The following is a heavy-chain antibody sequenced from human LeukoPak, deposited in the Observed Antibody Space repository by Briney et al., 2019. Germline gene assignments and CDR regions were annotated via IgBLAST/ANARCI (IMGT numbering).Heavy chain of an antibody. CDR3: ARVPYYGSGSYLFDY. CDR2: INHSGST. V-gene: IGHV4-34*01. J-gene: IGHJ4*02. D-gene: IGHD3-10*01. CDR1: GGSFSGYY. Sequence: PSETLSLTCAVYGGSFSGYYWSWIRQPPGKGLEWIGEINHSGSTNYNPSLKSRVTISVDTSKNQFSLKLSSVTAADTAVYYCARVPYYGSGSYLFDYWGQGTLVTVSS.